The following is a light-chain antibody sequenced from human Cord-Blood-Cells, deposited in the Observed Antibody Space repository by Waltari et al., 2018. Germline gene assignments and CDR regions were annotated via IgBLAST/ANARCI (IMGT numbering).Light chain of an antibody. CDR3: SSYTSSSTLDV. Sequence: QSALTQPAPVPGSPGQSITISCTGTSSDVGGYNYVSWYQQHPGKAPKLMIYDVSNRPSGVSNRFSGSKSGNTASLTISGLQAEDEADYYCSSYTSSSTLDVFGTGTKVTVL. V-gene: IGLV2-14*01. CDR1: SSDVGGYNY. CDR2: DVS. J-gene: IGLJ1*01.